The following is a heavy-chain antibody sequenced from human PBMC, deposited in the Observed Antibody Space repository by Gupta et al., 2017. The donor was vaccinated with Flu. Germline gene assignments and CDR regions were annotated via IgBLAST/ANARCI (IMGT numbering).Heavy chain of an antibody. CDR1: GFTFSSYD. J-gene: IGHJ3*02. D-gene: IGHD3/OR15-3a*01. V-gene: IGHV3-13*01. CDR3: ARSMGILDRVLDFDI. CDR2: IGTAGDT. Sequence: EVQLVESGGGLVQPGGSLRLSCAASGFTFSSYDMHWVRQATGKGLEWVSAIGTAGDTYYPGSVKGRFTISRENAKNSLYLQMNSLRAGDTAVYYCARSMGILDRVLDFDIWGQGTMVTVSS.